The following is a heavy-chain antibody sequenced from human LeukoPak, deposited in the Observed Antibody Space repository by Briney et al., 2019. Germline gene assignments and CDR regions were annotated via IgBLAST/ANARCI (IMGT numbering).Heavy chain of an antibody. CDR3: TGGNVAARPFDY. J-gene: IGHJ4*02. CDR1: GFTVSTNY. Sequence: GGSLRLSCAASGFTVSTNYMSWVRQPPGKGLDWVSVIYSGGSTYYADSVKGRFTISRDNSKNILYLQMNSLRAEDTAVFYCTGGNVAARPFDYWGQGTMVTVSS. CDR2: IYSGGST. D-gene: IGHD6-6*01. V-gene: IGHV3-53*01.